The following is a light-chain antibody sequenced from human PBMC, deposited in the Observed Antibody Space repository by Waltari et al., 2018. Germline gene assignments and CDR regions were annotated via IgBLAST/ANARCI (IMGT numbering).Light chain of an antibody. CDR3: QHEDT. CDR1: QSISSW. J-gene: IGKJ2*01. CDR2: KAS. Sequence: DIQMTQSPSTLSASVGDRVTITCRASQSISSWLAWYQQKPGKAPKLLIYKASSLESGVPSRFSGSGSGTEFTLTISSLQPDDFATYYCQHEDTFGQGTKREIK. V-gene: IGKV1-5*03.